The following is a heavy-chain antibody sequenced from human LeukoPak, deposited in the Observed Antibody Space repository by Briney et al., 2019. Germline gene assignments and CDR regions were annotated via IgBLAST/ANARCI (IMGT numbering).Heavy chain of an antibody. CDR1: GGSISSSSYY. CDR2: IYYSGST. V-gene: IGHV4-61*05. CDR3: ARHGLGKTYYDFWSGYLDV. D-gene: IGHD3-3*01. J-gene: IGHJ6*02. Sequence: SETLSLTCTVSGGSISSSSYYWSWIRQPPGKGLEWIGYIYYSGSTNYNPSLKSRVTISVDTSKNQFSLKLSSVTAADTAVYYCARHGLGKTYYDFWSGYLDVWGQGTTVTVSS.